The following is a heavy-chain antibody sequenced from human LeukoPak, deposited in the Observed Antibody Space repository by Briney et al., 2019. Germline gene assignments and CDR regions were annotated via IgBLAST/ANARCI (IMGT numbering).Heavy chain of an antibody. CDR1: GGTFSSYA. V-gene: IGHV1-69*04. CDR2: IIPILGTA. CDR3: AREENHAFDI. D-gene: IGHD2/OR15-2a*01. Sequence: SVKVSCKASGGTFSSYAISWVRQAPGQGIEWMGRIIPILGTANYAQKFQGRVTITADKSTSTAYMELSSLRSEDTAVYYCAREENHAFDIWGQGTMVTVSS. J-gene: IGHJ3*02.